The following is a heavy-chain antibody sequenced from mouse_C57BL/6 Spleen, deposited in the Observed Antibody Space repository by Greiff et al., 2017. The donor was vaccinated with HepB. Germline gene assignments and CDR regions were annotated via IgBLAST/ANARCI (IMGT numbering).Heavy chain of an antibody. D-gene: IGHD1-1*01. CDR2: ISSGGSYT. CDR3: ARQGLGSSSFAY. CDR1: GFTFSSYG. J-gene: IGHJ3*01. V-gene: IGHV5-6*02. Sequence: EVMLVESGGDLVKPGGSLKLSCAASGFTFSSYGMSWVRQTPDKRLEWVATISSGGSYTYYPDSVKGRFTISRDNAKNTLYLQMSSLKSEDTAMYYCARQGLGSSSFAYWGQGTLVTVSA.